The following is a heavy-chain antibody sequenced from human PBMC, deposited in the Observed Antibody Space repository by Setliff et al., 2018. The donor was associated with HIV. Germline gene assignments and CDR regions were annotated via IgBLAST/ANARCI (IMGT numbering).Heavy chain of an antibody. Sequence: PSETLSLTCTVSGGSISSSYWSWIRQPPGKGLEWIGYIYYSGSTSYNPSLKSRVTISVDTSKTQFSLRLSSVTAADTAVYYCARHAPRNRDLAGVFYPYYRDVRGKETTVTVSS. D-gene: IGHD1-1*01. CDR1: GGSISSSY. V-gene: IGHV4-59*08. CDR3: ARHAPRNRDLAGVFYPYYRDV. CDR2: IYYSGST. J-gene: IGHJ6*03.